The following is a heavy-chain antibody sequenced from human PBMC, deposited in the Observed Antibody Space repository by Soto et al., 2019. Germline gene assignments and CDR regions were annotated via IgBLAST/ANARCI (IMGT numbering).Heavy chain of an antibody. CDR3: TPLGDSYGHADY. CDR2: IKSKTDGGTT. D-gene: IGHD5-18*01. V-gene: IGHV3-15*01. Sequence: GGSLRLSCAASGFTFSNAWMSWVRQAPGKGLEWVGRIKSKTDGGTTDYAAPVKGRFTISRDDSKNTLYLQMNSLKTEDTAVYYCTPLGDSYGHADYWGQGTLVTVSS. J-gene: IGHJ4*02. CDR1: GFTFSNAW.